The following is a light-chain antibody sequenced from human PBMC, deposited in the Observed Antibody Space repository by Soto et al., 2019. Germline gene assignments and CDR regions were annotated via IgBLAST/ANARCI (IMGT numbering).Light chain of an antibody. Sequence: QSALTQPPSASGSPGQSITISCTGTSSDIGGYKYVSWYQQHPGKAPKLMIYEVTYRPSGVSDRFSGSKSGNTASLTVSGLQAEDEADYYCSSYTSSGTLYVFGTGTKVTVL. V-gene: IGLV2-14*01. J-gene: IGLJ1*01. CDR3: SSYTSSGTLYV. CDR1: SSDIGGYKY. CDR2: EVT.